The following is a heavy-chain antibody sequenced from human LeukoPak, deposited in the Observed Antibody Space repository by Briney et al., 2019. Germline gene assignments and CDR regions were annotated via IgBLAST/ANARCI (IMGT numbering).Heavy chain of an antibody. CDR1: GHSFSSYG. V-gene: IGHV1-18*01. CDR3: AKDRGIAARPVLDY. D-gene: IGHD6-6*01. CDR2: ITANNGNT. J-gene: IGHJ4*02. Sequence: GASVKVSCKASGHSFSSYGIGWLRQAPGQGLEWMGWITANNGNTNYAQKFQGRVTMATDTFTTTAYMELRSLTSDDTAVYYCAKDRGIAARPVLDYWGQGTLVTVSS.